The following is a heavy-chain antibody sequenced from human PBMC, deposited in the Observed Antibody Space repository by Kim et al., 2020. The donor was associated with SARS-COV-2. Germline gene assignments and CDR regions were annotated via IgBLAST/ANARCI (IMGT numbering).Heavy chain of an antibody. CDR2: IWYDGSNK. V-gene: IGHV3-33*01. D-gene: IGHD6-13*01. Sequence: GGSLRLSCAASGFTFSSYGMHWVRQAPGKGLEWVAVIWYDGSNKYYADSVKGRFTISRDNSKNTLYLQMNSLRAEDTAVYYCARDGVIAAAGTMDYWGQGTLVTVSS. J-gene: IGHJ4*02. CDR1: GFTFSSYG. CDR3: ARDGVIAAAGTMDY.